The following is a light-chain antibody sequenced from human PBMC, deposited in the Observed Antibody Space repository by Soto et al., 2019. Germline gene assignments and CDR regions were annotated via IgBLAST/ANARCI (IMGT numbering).Light chain of an antibody. CDR2: EVN. J-gene: IGLJ3*02. Sequence: QSALTQPPSASGSPGQSVTISCTGTSSDVGGYTYVSWYQHHPGKAPKLVIFEVNKRPSGVPDRFSGSKSGNTASLTVSGLQAEDEADYYCSSFAASGVVVFGGGTTLTVL. V-gene: IGLV2-8*01. CDR3: SSFAASGVVV. CDR1: SSDVGGYTY.